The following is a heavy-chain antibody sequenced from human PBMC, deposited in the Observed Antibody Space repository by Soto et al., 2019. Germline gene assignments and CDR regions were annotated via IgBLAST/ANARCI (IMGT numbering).Heavy chain of an antibody. Sequence: PETLSLTCAVYGGSFSGYYWSWIRQPPGKGLEWIGEINHTGSTSYNASLKSRVTISVDTSKNQFSLNLSSVTAADTAVYYCARKSPRGSAMFAKYYFDYWGQGTLVTVSS. D-gene: IGHD2-8*01. CDR3: ARKSPRGSAMFAKYYFDY. J-gene: IGHJ4*02. V-gene: IGHV4-34*01. CDR1: GGSFSGYY. CDR2: INHTGST.